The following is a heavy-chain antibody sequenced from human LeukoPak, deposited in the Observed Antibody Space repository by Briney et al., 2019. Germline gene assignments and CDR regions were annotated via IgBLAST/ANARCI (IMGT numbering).Heavy chain of an antibody. CDR1: GGSFSGYY. Sequence: SETLSLTCAVYGGSFSGYYWSWIRQPPGKGLEWIGEINHSGSTNYNPSLKSRVTISVDTSKNQFSLKLSSVTAADTAVYYCVRGTSGYCSGGSCSLAHFDYWGQGTLVTVSS. CDR3: VRGTSGYCSGGSCSLAHFDY. J-gene: IGHJ4*02. D-gene: IGHD2-15*01. V-gene: IGHV4-34*01. CDR2: INHSGST.